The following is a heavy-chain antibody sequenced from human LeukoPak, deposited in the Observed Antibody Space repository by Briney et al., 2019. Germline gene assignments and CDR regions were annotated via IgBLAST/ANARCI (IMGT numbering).Heavy chain of an antibody. V-gene: IGHV4-34*01. J-gene: IGHJ4*02. CDR2: INHSGST. CDR3: ARGTVTTFSVSHFDY. CDR1: GGSFSGYY. D-gene: IGHD4-11*01. Sequence: PSETLSLTCAVYGGSFSGYYWSWIRQPPGKGPEWIGKINHSGSTNYNPPLKSRVTISVDTSKNQFSLKLSSVTAADTAVYYCARGTVTTFSVSHFDYWGQGTLVTVSS.